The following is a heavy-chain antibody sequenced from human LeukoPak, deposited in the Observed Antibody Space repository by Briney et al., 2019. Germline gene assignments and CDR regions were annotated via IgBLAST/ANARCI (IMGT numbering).Heavy chain of an antibody. J-gene: IGHJ4*02. Sequence: GGSLRLSCAASGFTFSDYYMSWIRQAPGKGLEWVSGINWNGGSTGYADSVKGRFTISRDNAKNSLYLQMNSLRAEDTALYYCARAGLYNWNYEGTAYFDYWGQGTLVTVSS. CDR1: GFTFSDYY. D-gene: IGHD1-7*01. CDR3: ARAGLYNWNYEGTAYFDY. CDR2: INWNGGST. V-gene: IGHV3-20*04.